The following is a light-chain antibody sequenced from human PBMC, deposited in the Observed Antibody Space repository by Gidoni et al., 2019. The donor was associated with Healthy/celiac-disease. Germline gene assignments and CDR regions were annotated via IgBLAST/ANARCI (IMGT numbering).Light chain of an antibody. CDR3: QQSYSTPLWT. V-gene: IGKV1-39*01. J-gene: IGKJ1*01. CDR2: AAS. CDR1: QSISSY. Sequence: DIQMNQSPSSLSASVGDRVTITCRASQSISSYLNWYQQKPGKAPKLLIYAASSLQSGVPSRFSGSGSGTDFTLTISSLQPEDFATYYCQQSYSTPLWTFGQGTKVEIK.